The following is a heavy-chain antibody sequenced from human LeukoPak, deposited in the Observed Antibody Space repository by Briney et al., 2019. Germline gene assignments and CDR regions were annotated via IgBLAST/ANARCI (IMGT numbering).Heavy chain of an antibody. CDR3: ARSEMSTFFDF. D-gene: IGHD5-24*01. V-gene: IGHV5-51*01. CDR1: GYRIIGYW. Sequence: GESLKISCQGSGYRIIGYWIGWVRQVPGKGLEWLGIIYPGDSDTKYRPSLQGQVTISVDKSINTAYLQWSGLKASDTAIYYCARSEMSTFFDFWGQGTLATVSS. CDR2: IYPGDSDT. J-gene: IGHJ5*01.